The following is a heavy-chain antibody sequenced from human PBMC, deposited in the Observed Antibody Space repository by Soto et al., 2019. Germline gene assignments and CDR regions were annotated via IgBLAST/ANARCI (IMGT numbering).Heavy chain of an antibody. CDR2: MYHDGNT. Sequence: SETLSLTCAVSGGSISSGGYSWSWIRQPPGKGLEWIANMYHDGNTHYNPSLKSRVTMSVDTSKNQFSLKLNSVTAADTAVYYCARESYSGYHSYGYWVQGILVTVSA. CDR1: GGSISSGGYS. CDR3: ARESYSGYHSYGY. J-gene: IGHJ4*02. V-gene: IGHV4-30-2*01. D-gene: IGHD5-12*01.